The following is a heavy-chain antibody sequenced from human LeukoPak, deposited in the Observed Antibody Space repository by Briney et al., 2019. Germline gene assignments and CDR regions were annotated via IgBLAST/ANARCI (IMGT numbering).Heavy chain of an antibody. J-gene: IGHJ4*02. CDR2: ISDNGVYT. CDR1: GSTFSKYI. Sequence: GSLRLSCAVSGSTFSKYIMSWVRQAPGKGLEWVSGISDNGVYTAYAGSVEGRFTISRDNSKNTLHMQMNSLRAEDTAIYYCAKWGADKVEWRHYVDSWGQGTLVIVSS. CDR3: AKWGADKVEWRHYVDS. V-gene: IGHV3-23*01. D-gene: IGHD3-16*01.